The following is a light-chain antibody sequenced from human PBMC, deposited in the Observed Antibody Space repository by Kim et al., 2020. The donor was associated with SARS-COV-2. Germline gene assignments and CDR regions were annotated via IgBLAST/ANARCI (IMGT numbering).Light chain of an antibody. Sequence: QSVLTQPASVSGSPGQSITISRTGTSSDVGSYNLVSWYQQHPGKAPKLMIYEVSKRPSGVSNRFSGSKSGNTASLTISGLQAEDEADYYCCSYAGSSTFHVFGTGTEVTVL. CDR3: CSYAGSSTFHV. CDR1: SSDVGSYNL. V-gene: IGLV2-23*02. J-gene: IGLJ1*01. CDR2: EVS.